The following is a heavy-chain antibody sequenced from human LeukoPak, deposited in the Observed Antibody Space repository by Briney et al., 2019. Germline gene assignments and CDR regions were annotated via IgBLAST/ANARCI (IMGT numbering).Heavy chain of an antibody. V-gene: IGHV3-7*01. CDR2: IKQDGSQK. CDR1: GFTFSDYW. Sequence: GGSLRLSCAASGFTFSDYWMSWVRQAPGKGLEWVANIKQDGSQKYYVDSVKGRFTISRDNAKNSLYLQMNSLRAEDTAVYYCARFGGTDGFFDIWGQGTMVTVSS. D-gene: IGHD3-10*01. J-gene: IGHJ3*02. CDR3: ARFGGTDGFFDI.